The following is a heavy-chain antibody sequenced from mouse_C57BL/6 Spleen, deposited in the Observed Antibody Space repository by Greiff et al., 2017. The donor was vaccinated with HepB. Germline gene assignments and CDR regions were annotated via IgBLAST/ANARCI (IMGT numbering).Heavy chain of an antibody. V-gene: IGHV5-4*01. CDR1: GFTFSSYA. D-gene: IGHD2-5*01. CDR2: ISDGGSYT. J-gene: IGHJ3*01. Sequence: EVQLVESGGGLVKPGGSLKLSCAASGFTFSSYAMSWVRQTPEKRLEWVATISDGGSYTYYPDNVKGRFTNSRDNAKNNLYLQMSHLKSEDTAMYYCASLYSNYETYWGQGTLVTVSA. CDR3: ASLYSNYETY.